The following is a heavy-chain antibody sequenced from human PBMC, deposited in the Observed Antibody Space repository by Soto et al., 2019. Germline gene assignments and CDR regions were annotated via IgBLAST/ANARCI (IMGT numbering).Heavy chain of an antibody. CDR2: IDESGNYI. V-gene: IGHV3-21*01. Sequence: EVQVVESGGGLVKPGGSLRLSCTASGSTFSNYGMNWVRQAPGKGLEWVSSIDESGNYIYYADSVQGRFIISRDNVKKSLYLQINSLRVEDTAVYFCARDDSGGRSIRYWGQGTVVTVSS. J-gene: IGHJ4*02. D-gene: IGHD3-10*01. CDR1: GSTFSNYG. CDR3: ARDDSGGRSIRY.